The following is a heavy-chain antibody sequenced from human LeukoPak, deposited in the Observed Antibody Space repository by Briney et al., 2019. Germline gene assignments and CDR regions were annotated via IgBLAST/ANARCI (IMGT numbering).Heavy chain of an antibody. CDR2: ISYDGSNK. V-gene: IGHV3-30*18. D-gene: IGHD6-19*01. J-gene: IGHJ4*02. CDR1: GFSFSNHR. CDR3: AKGPHSSGWYYFDY. Sequence: GGSLRLSCVASGFSFSNHRMSWVRQAPGRGLEWVAVISYDGSNKYYADSVKGRFTISRDNSKNTLYLQMNSLRAEDTAVYYCAKGPHSSGWYYFDYWGQGTLVTVSS.